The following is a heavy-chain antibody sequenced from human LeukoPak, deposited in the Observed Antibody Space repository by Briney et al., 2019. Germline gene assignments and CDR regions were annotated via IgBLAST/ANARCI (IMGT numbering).Heavy chain of an antibody. CDR2: VYYSGST. V-gene: IGHV4-59*01. Sequence: SETLSLTCTVSGGSISSYYWSWIRQPPGKGLEWIGYVYYSGSTNYNPSLKSRVTISVDTSKNQFSLKLSSVTAADTAVYYCARSTGEYMDVWGKGTTVTVSS. D-gene: IGHD3-16*01. CDR3: ARSTGEYMDV. J-gene: IGHJ6*03. CDR1: GGSISSYY.